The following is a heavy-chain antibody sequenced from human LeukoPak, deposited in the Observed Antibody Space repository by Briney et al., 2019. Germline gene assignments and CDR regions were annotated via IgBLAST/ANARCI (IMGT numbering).Heavy chain of an antibody. V-gene: IGHV4-31*03. CDR3: ARDSSSYDSSGPLY. CDR2: IYYSGKT. CDR1: GGSISSGGHY. D-gene: IGHD3-22*01. J-gene: IGHJ4*02. Sequence: PSQTLSLTCSVSGGSISSGGHYWSWIRQHPGKGLEWIGNIYYSGKTYYNPSLNSRVMISADKSKNQFSLNLSSVTAADTAIYYCARDSSSYDSSGPLYWGQGTLVTVSS.